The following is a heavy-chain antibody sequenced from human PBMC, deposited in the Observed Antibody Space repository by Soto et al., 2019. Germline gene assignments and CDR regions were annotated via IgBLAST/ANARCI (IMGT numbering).Heavy chain of an antibody. Sequence: EVQLEESGGGLVQPGGSLRLSCTASGVTFSSYSMVWVRQAPGKGLEWVSYISSSSSSIYYADSVKGRSTTSRDNAKNSTYLQMNSLRVEDTGVYYCARELGFDAVARMDVWGQGTTVTVSS. CDR1: GVTFSSYS. D-gene: IGHD6-19*01. CDR2: ISSSSSSI. J-gene: IGHJ6*02. V-gene: IGHV3-48*01. CDR3: ARELGFDAVARMDV.